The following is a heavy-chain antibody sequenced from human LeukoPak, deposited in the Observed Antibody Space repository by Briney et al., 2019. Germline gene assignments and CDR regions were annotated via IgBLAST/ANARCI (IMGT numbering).Heavy chain of an antibody. CDR1: GFTFTTYW. V-gene: IGHV3-7*01. J-gene: IGHJ4*02. CDR2: IKPDGGEK. CDR3: AREDCDATSCYWGIIY. Sequence: GGSLRLSCTASGFTFTTYWMSWVRQAPGKGLEWVANIKPDGGEKYYVDSVKGRFTISRDNAKNSVYLQMNSLRAEDTAVYYCAREDCDATSCYWGIIYWGQGTLVTVSP. D-gene: IGHD2-2*01.